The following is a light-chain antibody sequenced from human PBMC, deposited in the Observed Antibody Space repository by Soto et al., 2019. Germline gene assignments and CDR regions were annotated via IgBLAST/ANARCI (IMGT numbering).Light chain of an antibody. CDR1: SSDVGAYNY. V-gene: IGLV2-14*03. CDR2: DVN. J-gene: IGLJ3*02. Sequence: QSVLTQPDSVSGSPGQSITISCTGTSSDVGAYNYVAWYQQHPGKAPKLIIHDVNNRPSGVSNRFSGSKSGNMASLTISGLQADDDADYYCTSYTTSSTWVFGGGTKLTVL. CDR3: TSYTTSSTWV.